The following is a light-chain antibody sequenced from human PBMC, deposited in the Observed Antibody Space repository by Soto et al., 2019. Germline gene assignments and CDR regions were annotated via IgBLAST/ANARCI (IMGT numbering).Light chain of an antibody. Sequence: EIVLTQSPGTLSLSPGERATLSCRASQSVSSIYVAWYQQKPGQAPRLLIYDASNRATGIPARFSGSGSGTDFTLTISSLEPEDFAVYYCQQRSNWPSITFGQGTRLEIK. CDR2: DAS. J-gene: IGKJ5*01. V-gene: IGKV3D-20*02. CDR1: QSVSSIY. CDR3: QQRSNWPSIT.